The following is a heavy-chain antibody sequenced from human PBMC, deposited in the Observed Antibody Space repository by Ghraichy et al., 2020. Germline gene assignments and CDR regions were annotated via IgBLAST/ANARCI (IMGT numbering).Heavy chain of an antibody. CDR2: IYYSGST. J-gene: IGHJ6*02. V-gene: IGHV4-59*01. CDR1: GGSISSYY. D-gene: IGHD3-10*01. CDR3: ARDRSYYYGSGSPRTPYYYGMDV. Sequence: SETLSLTCTVSGGSISSYYWSWIRQPPGKGLEWIGYIYYSGSTNYNPSLKSRVTISVDTSKNQFSLKLSSVTAADTAVYYCARDRSYYYGSGSPRTPYYYGMDVWGQGTTVTVSS.